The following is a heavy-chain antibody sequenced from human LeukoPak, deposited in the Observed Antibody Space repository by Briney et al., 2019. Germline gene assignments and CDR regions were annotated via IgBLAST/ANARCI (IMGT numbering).Heavy chain of an antibody. CDR3: ARVGSSLTYYFDY. CDR1: GFTFSSYT. V-gene: IGHV3-21*01. CDR2: ISTIDSNI. D-gene: IGHD6-13*01. Sequence: GGSLRLSCAASGFTFSSYTMNWVRQAPGKGLEWVSSISTIDSNIHYADSVKGRFTISRDNAKNSLYLQMNGLRPEDTAVYYCARVGSSLTYYFDYWGHGTLVTVSS. J-gene: IGHJ4*01.